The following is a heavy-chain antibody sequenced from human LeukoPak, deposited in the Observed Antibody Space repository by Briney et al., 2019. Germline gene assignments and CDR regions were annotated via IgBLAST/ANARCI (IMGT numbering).Heavy chain of an antibody. CDR1: GYTFTSYG. Sequence: ASVKVSCKASGYTFTSYGFTWVRQAAGQGLEWMGWVSAYNGNTNYAQNLQGRVTMTTDTSTSTAYMELRSLRSDDAAVYYCARASSSYSTTWYGVYWGQGTLVTVSS. J-gene: IGHJ4*02. V-gene: IGHV1-18*01. CDR3: ARASSSYSTTWYGVY. CDR2: VSAYNGNT. D-gene: IGHD6-13*01.